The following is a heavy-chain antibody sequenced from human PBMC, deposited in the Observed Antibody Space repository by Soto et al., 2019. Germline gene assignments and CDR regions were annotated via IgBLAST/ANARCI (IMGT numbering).Heavy chain of an antibody. D-gene: IGHD2-21*02. J-gene: IGHJ4*02. V-gene: IGHV3-23*01. CDR3: AASPHDCLYYFDF. CDR2: ISGSAGST. CDR1: GFTFGSYA. Sequence: EVQLLESGGGLVQRGGSLRLSCAASGFTFGSYAMSWVRQAPGKGLEWVSGISGSAGSTFYADSVKGHFIISRDTSQSILYLQMNTLRAEDTAVYCCAASPHDCLYYFDFWGQGTLVAVSS.